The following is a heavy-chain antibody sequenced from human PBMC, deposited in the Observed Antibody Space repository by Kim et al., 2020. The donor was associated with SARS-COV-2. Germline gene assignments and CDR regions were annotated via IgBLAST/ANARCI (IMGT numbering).Heavy chain of an antibody. Sequence: GGSLRLSCAASGFTFSNAWMSWVRQAPGKGLEWVGRIKSKTDGGTTDYAAPVKGRFTISRDDSKNTLYLQMNSLKTEDKAVYYCTTYGIVVVPAAIYAFDYWGQGTLVTVSS. V-gene: IGHV3-15*01. CDR2: IKSKTDGGTT. CDR1: GFTFSNAW. D-gene: IGHD2-2*01. J-gene: IGHJ4*02. CDR3: TTYGIVVVPAAIYAFDY.